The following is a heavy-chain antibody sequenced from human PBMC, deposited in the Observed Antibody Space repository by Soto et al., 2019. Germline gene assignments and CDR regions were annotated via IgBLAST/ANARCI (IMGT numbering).Heavy chain of an antibody. Sequence: GESLKISCKGSGYSFTSYWIGWVRQMPGKGLEWMGIIYPGDSDTRYSPSFQGQVTISADKSISTAYLQWSSLKASDTAMYYCARRAMVGGVENYYYYGMDVWGKGTTVTVSS. CDR1: GYSFTSYW. CDR3: ARRAMVGGVENYYYYGMDV. J-gene: IGHJ6*04. V-gene: IGHV5-51*01. D-gene: IGHD3-10*01. CDR2: IYPGDSDT.